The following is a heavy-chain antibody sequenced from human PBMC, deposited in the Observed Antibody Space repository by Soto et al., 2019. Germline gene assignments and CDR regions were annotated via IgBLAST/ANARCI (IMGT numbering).Heavy chain of an antibody. CDR3: AKSVSTYYFDY. Sequence: VSLLLSCAASGFTFSSYAVSWVRQAPGKGLEWVSAISGSGGSTYYADSVKGRFTISRDNSKNTLYLQMNSLRAEATAVYYCAKSVSTYYFDYWGQGTLVPGSS. V-gene: IGHV3-23*01. CDR2: ISGSGGST. CDR1: GFTFSSYA. J-gene: IGHJ4*02.